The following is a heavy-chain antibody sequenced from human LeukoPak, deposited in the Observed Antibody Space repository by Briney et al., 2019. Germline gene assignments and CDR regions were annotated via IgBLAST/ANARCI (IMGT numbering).Heavy chain of an antibody. CDR1: GYSFTSYW. D-gene: IGHD5-12*01. CDR2: IYPGDSDT. CDR3: ARLGGYDHYYYYYGMDV. Sequence: GESLKISCKGSGYSFTSYWIGWVRQMPGKGLEWMGIIYPGDSDTRYSPSFQGQVTISADKSISTAYLQWSSLKASDSAMYYCARLGGYDHYYYYYGMDVWGQGTTVTVSS. V-gene: IGHV5-51*01. J-gene: IGHJ6*02.